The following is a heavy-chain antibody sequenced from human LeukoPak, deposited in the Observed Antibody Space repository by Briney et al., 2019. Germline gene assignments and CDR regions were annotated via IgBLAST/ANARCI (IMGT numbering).Heavy chain of an antibody. V-gene: IGHV4-59*08. D-gene: IGHD6-6*01. J-gene: IGHJ5*02. CDR2: IHDSGST. CDR1: GGTISSYY. CDR3: TRRGGSSSSDWFDP. Sequence: SETLSLTCTVSGGTISSYYWNWIRQPPGKGLEWIGYIHDSGSTKYNPSLKSRVTISGDTSKNQFSLKLSSVTAADTAVYYCTRRGGSSSSDWFDPWGQGTLVIVSS.